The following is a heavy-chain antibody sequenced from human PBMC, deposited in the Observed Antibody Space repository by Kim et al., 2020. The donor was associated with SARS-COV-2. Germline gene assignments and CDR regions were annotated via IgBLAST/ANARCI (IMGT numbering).Heavy chain of an antibody. D-gene: IGHD1-26*01. CDR3: TTDSGSYYESGY. Sequence: GGSLRLSCAASGFTFSNAWMSWVRQAPGKGLEWVGRIKSKTDRGTTDYAAPVKGRFTISRDDSKNTLYLQMNSLKTEDTAVYYCTTDSGSYYESGYWGQGTLVTVSS. CDR2: IKSKTDRGTT. CDR1: GFTFSNAW. V-gene: IGHV3-15*01. J-gene: IGHJ4*02.